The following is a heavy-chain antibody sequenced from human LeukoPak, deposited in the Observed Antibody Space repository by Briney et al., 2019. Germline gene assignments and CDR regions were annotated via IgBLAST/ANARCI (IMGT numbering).Heavy chain of an antibody. CDR2: IIPIFGTA. V-gene: IGHV1-69*13. J-gene: IGHJ6*02. CDR3: AREGYYDILTGYYGMDV. CDR1: GGTFSSYA. Sequence: SVKVSCKASGGTFSSYAISWVRQAPGQGLEWMGGIIPIFGTANYAQKFQGRVTITADESTSTAYMELSSLRSEDTAVYYYAREGYYDILTGYYGMDVWGQGTTVTVSS. D-gene: IGHD3-9*01.